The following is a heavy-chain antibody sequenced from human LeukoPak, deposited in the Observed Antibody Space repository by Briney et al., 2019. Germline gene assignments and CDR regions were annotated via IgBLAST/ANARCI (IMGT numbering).Heavy chain of an antibody. Sequence: SVKVSCKASGGTFNSYAISWVRQAPGQGLEWMGGIIPIFGTANHAQKFQGRVTITTDESTSTAYMELSSLRSEDTAVCYCARARSPSSGYLLRDHNWFDPWGQGTLVTVSS. J-gene: IGHJ5*02. CDR2: IIPIFGTA. CDR3: ARARSPSSGYLLRDHNWFDP. V-gene: IGHV1-69*05. CDR1: GGTFNSYA. D-gene: IGHD3-22*01.